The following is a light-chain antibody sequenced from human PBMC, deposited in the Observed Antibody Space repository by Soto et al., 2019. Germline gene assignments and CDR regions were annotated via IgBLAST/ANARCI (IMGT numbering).Light chain of an antibody. CDR3: CSYRDGSARV. Sequence: QSALTQPASVSGSPGQSITISCTGTSSDIGGYNYVSWYQQYPGKAPKLMIYAVTNRPSGVSNRFSGSKSGNTASLTISGLQAEDEADYYCCSYRDGSARVFGGGTKLTVL. CDR2: AVT. J-gene: IGLJ3*02. CDR1: SSDIGGYNY. V-gene: IGLV2-14*01.